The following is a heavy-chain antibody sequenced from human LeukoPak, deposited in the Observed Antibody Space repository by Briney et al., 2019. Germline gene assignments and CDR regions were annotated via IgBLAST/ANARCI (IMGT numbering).Heavy chain of an antibody. J-gene: IGHJ4*02. V-gene: IGHV3-43*02. CDR2: ISGDGGST. Sequence: PGRSLRLSCAASGFTFDDYAMHWVRQAPGKGLEWVSLISGDGGSTYYADSVKGRFTISRDNSKNSLYLQMNSLRTEDTALYYCALIPYILTGYYNADYWGQGTLVTVSS. CDR1: GFTFDDYA. CDR3: ALIPYILTGYYNADY. D-gene: IGHD3-9*01.